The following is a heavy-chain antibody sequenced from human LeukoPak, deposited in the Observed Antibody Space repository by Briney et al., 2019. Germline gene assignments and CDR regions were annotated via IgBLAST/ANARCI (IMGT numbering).Heavy chain of an antibody. Sequence: GASLRLSCGTSGFTFSSYGMTWVRQAPGKGLEWVSSINSSGGIAYYADSVKGRFTISRDNSRNTLFLQMNSLRAEDTAFYYCAKDQGELRFDPWGQGTLVTVSS. J-gene: IGHJ5*02. CDR3: AKDQGELRFDP. V-gene: IGHV3-23*01. D-gene: IGHD1-26*01. CDR2: INSSGGIA. CDR1: GFTFSSYG.